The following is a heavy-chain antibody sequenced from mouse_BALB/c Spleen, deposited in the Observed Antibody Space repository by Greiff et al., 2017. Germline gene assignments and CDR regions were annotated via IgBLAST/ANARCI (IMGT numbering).Heavy chain of an antibody. D-gene: IGHD1-1*01. V-gene: IGHV7-3*02. CDR3: ARDRYYYGSRPCEV. CDR1: GFTFTDYY. Sequence: EVQRVESGGGLVQPGGSLRLSCATSGFTFTDYYMSWVRQPPGKALEWLGFIRNKANGYTTEYSASVKGRFTISRDNSQSILYLQMNTLRAEDSATYYCARDRYYYGSRPCEVWGAGTTVTGSS. J-gene: IGHJ1*01. CDR2: IRNKANGYTT.